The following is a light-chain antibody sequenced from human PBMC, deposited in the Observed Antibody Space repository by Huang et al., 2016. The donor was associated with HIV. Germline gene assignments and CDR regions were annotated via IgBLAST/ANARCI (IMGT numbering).Light chain of an antibody. Sequence: ERVLTQSPGTLSVSPGERATLSCRTSQGIGNSLAWYQLRPGQAPRLLMYEASIRASNIPARFSGGGSEIDFTLTISGLQSEDSAIYYCQQYHEWPRTFGQGTKVEIK. CDR3: QQYHEWPRT. CDR2: EAS. V-gene: IGKV3-15*01. J-gene: IGKJ2*01. CDR1: QGIGNS.